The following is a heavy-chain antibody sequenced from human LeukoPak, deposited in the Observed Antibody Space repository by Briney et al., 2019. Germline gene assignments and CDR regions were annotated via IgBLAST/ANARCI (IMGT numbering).Heavy chain of an antibody. CDR1: GGSIAVNHYY. Sequence: SKTLSLTCSVSGGSIAVNHYYWGWIRQPPGKGLEWIGSGLYTGNTYSNPSLRSRVTISVDTSKNEFSLKMNSVTAADTAVYYCAREHRSSKYFDSWGQGALMIVSS. V-gene: IGHV4-39*02. D-gene: IGHD6-6*01. CDR2: GLYTGNT. CDR3: AREHRSSKYFDS. J-gene: IGHJ4*02.